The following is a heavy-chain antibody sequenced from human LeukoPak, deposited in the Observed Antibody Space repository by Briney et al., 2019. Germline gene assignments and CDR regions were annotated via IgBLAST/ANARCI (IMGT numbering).Heavy chain of an antibody. J-gene: IGHJ4*02. CDR1: GYTFTTYN. Sequence: ASVKVSCKASGYTFTTYNINWVRQAPGQGLEWMGWISGYNGNTDYAQKLQGRVTMTTDTSTSTAYMELRSLRSDDTAVYYCARDMYSSGRVPFEYWGQGTLVTVSS. D-gene: IGHD6-19*01. CDR3: ARDMYSSGRVPFEY. CDR2: ISGYNGNT. V-gene: IGHV1-18*01.